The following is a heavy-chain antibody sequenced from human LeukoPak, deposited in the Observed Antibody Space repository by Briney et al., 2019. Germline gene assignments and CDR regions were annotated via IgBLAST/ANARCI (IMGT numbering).Heavy chain of an antibody. Sequence: SETLSLTCTVSGGSISSGSYYWSWIRQPAGKGLEWIGRIYTSGSTNYNPSLKSRVTISVDTSKNQFSLKLSSVTAADTAVYYCARDRSPGSYWSDNWFDPWGQGTLVTVSS. CDR3: ARDRSPGSYWSDNWFDP. V-gene: IGHV4-61*02. CDR1: GGSISSGSYY. J-gene: IGHJ5*02. D-gene: IGHD1-26*01. CDR2: IYTSGST.